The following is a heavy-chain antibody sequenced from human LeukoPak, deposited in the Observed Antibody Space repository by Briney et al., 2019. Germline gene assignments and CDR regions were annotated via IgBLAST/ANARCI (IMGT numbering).Heavy chain of an antibody. Sequence: GGSLRLSCAASGFTFNNYAMSWVRQAPAKGLEWVSTISGSGGSTYYADSVKGRFTISRDNSRTTLYLQMNSLRAEDTAVYYCAKDRAAPATAYNWVDPWGQGTLVTVSS. D-gene: IGHD6-13*01. CDR3: AKDRAAPATAYNWVDP. J-gene: IGHJ5*02. CDR2: ISGSGGST. CDR1: GFTFNNYA. V-gene: IGHV3-23*01.